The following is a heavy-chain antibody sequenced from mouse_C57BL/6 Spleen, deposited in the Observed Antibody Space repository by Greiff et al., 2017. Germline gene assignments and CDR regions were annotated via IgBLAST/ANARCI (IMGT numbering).Heavy chain of an antibody. J-gene: IGHJ3*01. D-gene: IGHD1-2*01. V-gene: IGHV5-16*01. CDR2: INYDGSST. CDR3: ARDERDYYGRGGFAY. CDR1: GFTFSDYY. Sequence: EVKLVESEGGLVQPGRSMKLSCTASGFTFSDYYMAWVRQVPEKGLEWVANINYDGSSTYYLDSLKSRFIISRDNAKNILYLQMSSLKSEDTATYYCARDERDYYGRGGFAYWGQGTLVTVSA.